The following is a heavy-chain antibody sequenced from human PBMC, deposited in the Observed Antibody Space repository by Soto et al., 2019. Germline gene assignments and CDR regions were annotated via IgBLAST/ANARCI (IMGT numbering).Heavy chain of an antibody. CDR3: ARLNTHYSESSGYHDAFDM. J-gene: IGHJ3*02. D-gene: IGHD3-22*01. CDR2: VYYSGTT. Sequence: QVQLQESGPGLVKPSETLSLTCTVSDGSITSYYWSWIRQPPGKGLEWIGNVYYSGTTNYNPSLTSRVTMPVDTSENQFSLKLSSVTAADTAVYYCARLNTHYSESSGYHDAFDMWGQGTMVTVSS. V-gene: IGHV4-59*01. CDR1: DGSITSYY.